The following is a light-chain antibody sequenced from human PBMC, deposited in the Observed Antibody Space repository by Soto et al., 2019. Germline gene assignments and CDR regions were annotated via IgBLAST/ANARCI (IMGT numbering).Light chain of an antibody. V-gene: IGLV1-40*01. CDR1: SSNIGAHYD. CDR2: GNS. Sequence: QPVLTQLPSVSGAPGQRVTISCTGSSSNIGAHYDVHWYQQLPGTAPKLLIYGNSNRPSGVPDRFSGSKSGTSASLAITGLQAEDEADYYCQSYDNSLSVYVFGTGTKLTVL. CDR3: QSYDNSLSVYV. J-gene: IGLJ1*01.